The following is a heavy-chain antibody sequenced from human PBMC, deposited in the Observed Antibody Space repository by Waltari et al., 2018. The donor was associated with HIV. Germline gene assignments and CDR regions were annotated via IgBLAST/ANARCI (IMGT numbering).Heavy chain of an antibody. CDR2: MSYGGRDK. D-gene: IGHD1-1*01. Sequence: VQHVASGGRVVPAGRPRRHLFKHIHYNLHHYFSLWLPPTPGKGLVGFAVMSYGGRDKDYADALGCRFTISRDNSKNTLFLQMDSLRIEDTALYYCAREAVTTNYYFDNWGQGTLVTVSS. V-gene: IGHV3-30*01. CDR3: AREAVTTNYYFDN. J-gene: IGHJ4*02. CDR1: NLHHYFS.